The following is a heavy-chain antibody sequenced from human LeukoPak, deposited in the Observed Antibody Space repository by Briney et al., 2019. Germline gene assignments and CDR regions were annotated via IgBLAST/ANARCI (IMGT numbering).Heavy chain of an antibody. J-gene: IGHJ4*02. CDR3: ARTERDDYGDYLGDY. D-gene: IGHD4-17*01. CDR1: RFTFNSYA. CDR2: ISSSSSYI. V-gene: IGHV3-21*01. Sequence: GGSLRLSCAASRFTFNSYAMNWVRQAPGKGLEWVSSISSSSSYIYYADSVKGRFTISRDNAKNSLYLQMNSLRAEDTAVYYCARTERDDYGDYLGDYWGQGTLVTVSS.